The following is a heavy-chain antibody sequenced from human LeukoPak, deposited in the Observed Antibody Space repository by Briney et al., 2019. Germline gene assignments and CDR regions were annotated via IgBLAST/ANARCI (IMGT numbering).Heavy chain of an antibody. CDR3: ASHVAATDYYYGMDV. D-gene: IGHD2-15*01. CDR1: GFXFSSYA. Sequence: PGGSLRLSCAASGFXFSSYAIHWVRQAPGKGLEYVSAISSNGGSTYYANSVKGRFTISRDNSKNTLYLQMGSLRAEDMAVYYCASHVAATDYYYGMDVWGQGTTVTVSS. V-gene: IGHV3-64*01. CDR2: ISSNGGST. J-gene: IGHJ6*02.